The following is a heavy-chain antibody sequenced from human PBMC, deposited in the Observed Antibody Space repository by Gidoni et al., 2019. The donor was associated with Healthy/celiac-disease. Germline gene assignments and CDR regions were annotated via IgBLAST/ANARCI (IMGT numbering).Heavy chain of an antibody. CDR1: GGTFSSYA. V-gene: IGHV1-69*01. D-gene: IGHD2-15*01. Sequence: QVQLVQSGAEVKKPGSSVKVSCKASGGTFSSYAISWVRQAPGQGLEWMGGIIPIFGTANYAQKFQGRVTITADESTSTAYMELSSLRSEDTAVYYCARVMGTPLGYCSGGSCLWNAFDIWGQGTMVTVSS. J-gene: IGHJ3*02. CDR3: ARVMGTPLGYCSGGSCLWNAFDI. CDR2: IIPIFGTA.